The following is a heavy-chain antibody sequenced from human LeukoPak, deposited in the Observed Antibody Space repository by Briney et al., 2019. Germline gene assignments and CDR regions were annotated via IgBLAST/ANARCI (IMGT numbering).Heavy chain of an antibody. D-gene: IGHD2-15*01. J-gene: IGHJ6*02. CDR2: IYYIGST. Sequence: SETLSLTCTVSGGSISSYYWTRIRQPPGKGLECIGYIYYIGSTNYNPSLKSRVTISVDTSKNQFSLKLSSLTAADTAVYYCARLLRGGNYYGMDVWGQGTTVTVSS. CDR3: ARLLRGGNYYGMDV. V-gene: IGHV4-59*01. CDR1: GGSISSYY.